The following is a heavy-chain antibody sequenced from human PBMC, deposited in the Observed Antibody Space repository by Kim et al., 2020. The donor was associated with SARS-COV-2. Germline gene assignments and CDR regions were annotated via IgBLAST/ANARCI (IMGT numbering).Heavy chain of an antibody. J-gene: IGHJ4*02. Sequence: SVKVSCKASGGTFSSYAISWVRQAPGQGLEWMGRIIPILGIANYAQKFQGRVTITADKSTSTAYMELSSLRSEDTAVYYCAREGDSSGEPSGYWGQGTLITVSS. CDR3: AREGDSSGEPSGY. D-gene: IGHD3-22*01. CDR1: GGTFSSYA. CDR2: IIPILGIA. V-gene: IGHV1-69*04.